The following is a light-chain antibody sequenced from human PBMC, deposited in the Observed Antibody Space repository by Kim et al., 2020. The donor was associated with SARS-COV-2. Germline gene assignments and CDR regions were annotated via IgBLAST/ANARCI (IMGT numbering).Light chain of an antibody. V-gene: IGLV1-51*01. CDR1: SSNIGNNY. Sequence: QSVLTQPPSVSAAPGQKVTISCSGSSSNIGNNYVSWYQQLPGTAPKLLIYDNNKRPSGIPDRFSGSKSGTSATLGITGLQTGDEADYYCGTWDSSLSVGVFGGGTQLTFL. CDR2: DNN. J-gene: IGLJ3*02. CDR3: GTWDSSLSVGV.